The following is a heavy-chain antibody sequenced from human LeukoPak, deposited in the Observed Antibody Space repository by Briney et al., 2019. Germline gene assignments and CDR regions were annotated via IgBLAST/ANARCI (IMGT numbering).Heavy chain of an antibody. V-gene: IGHV3-23*01. CDR3: ANEIRPNDY. Sequence: GGSLRLSCAASEFDFSSRAMTWVRQAPGKGLEWVSAISISGSKTYYADSVKGRFTISRDNSKNTLYLQMNSLRAEDTAVYYCANEIRPNDYWGQGTQVTVSS. CDR1: EFDFSSRA. D-gene: IGHD4-17*01. CDR2: ISISGSKT. J-gene: IGHJ4*02.